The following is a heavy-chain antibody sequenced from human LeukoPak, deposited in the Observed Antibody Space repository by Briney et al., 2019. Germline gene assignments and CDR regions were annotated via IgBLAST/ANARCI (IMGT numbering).Heavy chain of an antibody. Sequence: GSLRLSCAASGFTFGSYAMSWVRQAPGKGLEWVSSVRGGDNIQYAVSVKGRFTISRDNSNKTLHLQMNSLSAEDTAVYYCAKMQGYFDLWGRGTLVTVSS. V-gene: IGHV3-23*01. CDR1: GFTFGSYA. CDR3: AKMQGYFDL. J-gene: IGHJ2*01. CDR2: VRGGDNI.